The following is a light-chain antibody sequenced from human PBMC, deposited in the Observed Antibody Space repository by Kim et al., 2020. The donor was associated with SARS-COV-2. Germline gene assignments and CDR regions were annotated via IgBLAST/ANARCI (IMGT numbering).Light chain of an antibody. V-gene: IGLV3-19*01. CDR2: GKY. Sequence: SSELTQDPAVSVALGQTVRLTCQGDSLRDYYATWYQHTPGQAPLLVLYGKYNRPSGIPHRFSCSPSGNPASLTITGAQAVDEADYYFTSPAIIGYLLVFC. CDR3: TSPAIIGYLLV. J-gene: IGLJ3*02. CDR1: SLRDYY.